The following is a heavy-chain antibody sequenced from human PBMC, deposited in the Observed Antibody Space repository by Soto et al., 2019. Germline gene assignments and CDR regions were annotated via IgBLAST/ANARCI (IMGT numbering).Heavy chain of an antibody. Sequence: QVQLVESGGGVVQTGKSLRLSCATSGFTFSSYAMHWVRQGPGKGLEWVAFISFDGRKIHYADSVKGRFSISRDISGNTLDVQRDRLRPEDTALYYCARAGLSGFNSDWNGASFDPWGQGTLVTVAS. CDR2: ISFDGRKI. J-gene: IGHJ5*02. V-gene: IGHV3-30*04. CDR3: ARAGLSGFNSDWNGASFDP. CDR1: GFTFSSYA. D-gene: IGHD1-1*01.